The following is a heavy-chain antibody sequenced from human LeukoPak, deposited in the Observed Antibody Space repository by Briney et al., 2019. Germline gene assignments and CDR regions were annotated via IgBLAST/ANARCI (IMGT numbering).Heavy chain of an antibody. J-gene: IGHJ4*02. D-gene: IGHD3-3*01. Sequence: SVKVFCKASGGTFSSYAISWVRQAPGQGLEWMGGIIPIFGTANYAQKFQGRVTITADESTSTAYMGLSSLRSEDTAVYYCARAKDPYYDFWSGYYYAYWGQGTLVTVSS. V-gene: IGHV1-69*13. CDR1: GGTFSSYA. CDR3: ARAKDPYYDFWSGYYYAY. CDR2: IIPIFGTA.